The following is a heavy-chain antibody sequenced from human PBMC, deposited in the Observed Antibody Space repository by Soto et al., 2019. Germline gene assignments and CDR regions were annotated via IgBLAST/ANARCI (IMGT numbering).Heavy chain of an antibody. D-gene: IGHD1-1*01. CDR1: VGSFSSLC. CDR2: ICYSDIT. Sequence: SETMSLTCIVSVGSFSSLCWSWIRQPPEKGLEWIGYICYSDITNYNPSLKSRVTISVDTTKNQFSLRLSSVTAADTAVYYCAMGDYGNSWNDSHYDYWGQGALVTVSS. J-gene: IGHJ4*02. V-gene: IGHV4-59*01. CDR3: AMGDYGNSWNDSHYDY.